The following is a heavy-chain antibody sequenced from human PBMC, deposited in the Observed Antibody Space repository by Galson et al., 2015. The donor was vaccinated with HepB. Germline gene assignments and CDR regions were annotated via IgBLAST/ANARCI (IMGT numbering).Heavy chain of an antibody. Sequence: ETLSLTCAVYGGSFSGYYWSWIRQPPGKGLEWIGEINHSGSTNYNPSLKSRVTISVDTSKNQFSLKLSSVTAADTAVYYCATSKEIPAAMGAFDIWGQGTMVTVSS. J-gene: IGHJ3*02. V-gene: IGHV4-34*01. CDR1: GGSFSGYY. CDR2: INHSGST. CDR3: ATSKEIPAAMGAFDI. D-gene: IGHD2-2*01.